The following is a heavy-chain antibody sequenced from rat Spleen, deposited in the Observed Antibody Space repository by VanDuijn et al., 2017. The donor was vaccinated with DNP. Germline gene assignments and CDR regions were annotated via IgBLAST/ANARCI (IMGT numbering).Heavy chain of an antibody. CDR1: GFSLTSYS. J-gene: IGHJ3*01. CDR2: IWSGGST. Sequence: QVQLKESGPGLVQPSETLSLTCTVSGFSLTSYSVSWVRQPPGKGLEWVGAIWSGGSTYYNSGLKSRLRISRDTSKSQVFLDMNSLQTEDTAMYFCVREGGTTWFAYWGQGTLVTVSS. D-gene: IGHD1-11*01. V-gene: IGHV2-15*01. CDR3: VREGGTTWFAY.